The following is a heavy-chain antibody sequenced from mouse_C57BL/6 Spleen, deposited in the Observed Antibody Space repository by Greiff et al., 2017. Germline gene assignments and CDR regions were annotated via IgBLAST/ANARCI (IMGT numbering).Heavy chain of an antibody. CDR1: GYSFTGYY. Sequence: EVQLQQSGPELVKPGASVKISCKASGYSFTGYYMNWVKQSPEKSLEWIGEINPSTGGTTYNQKFKAKATLTVDKSSSTAYMQLKSLTSEDSAVYYFARDYYGSSLFAYWGQGTLVTVSA. J-gene: IGHJ3*01. CDR3: ARDYYGSSLFAY. D-gene: IGHD1-1*01. V-gene: IGHV1-42*01. CDR2: INPSTGGT.